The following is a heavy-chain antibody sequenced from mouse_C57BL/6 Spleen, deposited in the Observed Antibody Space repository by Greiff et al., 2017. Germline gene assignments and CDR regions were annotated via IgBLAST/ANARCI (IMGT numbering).Heavy chain of an antibody. CDR1: GYAFSSYW. CDR3: AREGAMDY. Sequence: QVQLQQSGAELVKPGASVKISCKASGYAFSSYWMNWVKQRPGRGLEWIGQIYPGDGDTNYNGKFKGKATLTADKYSSTAYMQLSSLTSEDSAGYFCAREGAMDYWGQGTSVTVSS. J-gene: IGHJ4*01. V-gene: IGHV1-80*01. CDR2: IYPGDGDT.